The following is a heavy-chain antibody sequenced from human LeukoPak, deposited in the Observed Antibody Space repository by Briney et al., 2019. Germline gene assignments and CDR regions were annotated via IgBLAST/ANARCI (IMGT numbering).Heavy chain of an antibody. J-gene: IGHJ4*02. CDR1: GFTFDDYA. V-gene: IGHV3-43*02. D-gene: IGHD6-19*01. Sequence: QAGGSLRLSCAASGFTFDDYAMHWVRQAPGKGLECVSLISGDGGSTYYAVYVKGRFTISRDNSKNSLYLQMNSLRTEDTALYYCAKEESGHSSGWTPFDYWGQGTLVTVSS. CDR2: ISGDGGST. CDR3: AKEESGHSSGWTPFDY.